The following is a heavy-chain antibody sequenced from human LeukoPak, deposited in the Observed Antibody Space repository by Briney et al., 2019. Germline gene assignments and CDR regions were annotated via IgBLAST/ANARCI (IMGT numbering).Heavy chain of an antibody. CDR3: ARAVPMARGVNYYDY. V-gene: IGHV3-66*01. CDR1: GFTVSSNY. D-gene: IGHD3-10*01. J-gene: IGHJ4*02. Sequence: SGGSPRLSCAASGFTVSSNYMSWVRQAPGKGLEWVSVIYSGGSTYYADSVKGRFTISRDNSKNTLYLQMNSLRAEDTAVYYCARAVPMARGVNYYDYWGQGTLVTVSS. CDR2: IYSGGST.